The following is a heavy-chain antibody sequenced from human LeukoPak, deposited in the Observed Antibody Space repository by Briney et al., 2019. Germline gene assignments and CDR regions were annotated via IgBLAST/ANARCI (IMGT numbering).Heavy chain of an antibody. CDR2: IYYTGNT. Sequence: SETLSLTCSVSGGSISGYYWSWIRQPPGKGLEWIGYIYYTGNTKYNPSLKSRVTISVDTSKNQFSLKLSSVTAADTAVYYCARHEIRDRSGYYYLDYWGQGTLVTVSS. CDR3: ARHEIRDRSGYYYLDY. D-gene: IGHD3-22*01. CDR1: GGSISGYY. J-gene: IGHJ4*02. V-gene: IGHV4-59*08.